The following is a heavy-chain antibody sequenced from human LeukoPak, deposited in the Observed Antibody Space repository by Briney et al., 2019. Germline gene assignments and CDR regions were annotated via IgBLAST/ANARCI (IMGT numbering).Heavy chain of an antibody. J-gene: IGHJ6*03. CDR1: GYTFTSYY. D-gene: IGHD2-2*02. CDR3: AWSVPAAIGSYYYYYMHV. CDR2: INPSGGST. V-gene: IGHV1-46*01. Sequence: ASVTVSCKASGYTFTSYYIHWVRQAPGQGLEWMGIINPSGGSTSYAQKFQCRVTITRETSTSTVYMELSSLRCEGPAGFYCAWSVPAAIGSYYYYYMHVWRKGTTVTLPS.